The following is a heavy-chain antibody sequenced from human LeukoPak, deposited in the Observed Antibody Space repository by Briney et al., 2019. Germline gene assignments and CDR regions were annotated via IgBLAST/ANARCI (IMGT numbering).Heavy chain of an antibody. V-gene: IGHV1-2*02. CDR2: INPNSGGT. CDR3: ARDMSWFDP. CDR1: GYTFTGYY. D-gene: IGHD3-16*01. Sequence: ASVKVSCKASGYTFTGYYIHWVRQAPGHGLDWMGWINPNSGGTNYAQKFQGRVTMTRDTSINTAYMELSRLRSDDTAVYYCARDMSWFDPWGQGTLVTVSS. J-gene: IGHJ5*02.